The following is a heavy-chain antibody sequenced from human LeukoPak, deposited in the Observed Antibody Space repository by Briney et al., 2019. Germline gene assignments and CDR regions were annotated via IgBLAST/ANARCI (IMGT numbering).Heavy chain of an antibody. CDR2: ISAYNGDT. CDR1: GYTFTSYG. V-gene: IGHV1-18*01. Sequence: ASVKVSCTASGYTFTSYGFSWVRQAPGQGLEWMGWISAYNGDTNYAQKFQGRVTMTTEKSTTTAYMELRSLRSDDTAMYYCARTPVGFNTVTPTDVRYWGQGTLVTVSS. CDR3: ARTPVGFNTVTPTDVRY. J-gene: IGHJ4*02. D-gene: IGHD4-17*01.